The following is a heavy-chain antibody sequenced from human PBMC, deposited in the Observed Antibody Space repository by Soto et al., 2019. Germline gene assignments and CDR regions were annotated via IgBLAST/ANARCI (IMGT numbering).Heavy chain of an antibody. CDR2: VIPLFGPP. V-gene: IGHV1-69*12. CDR1: GGTFSSFA. Sequence: VQVVQSGAEVKKPGSSVKVSCTASGGTFSSFAFTWVRQAPGQGLEWMGGVIPLFGPPTYSQNFQGRVTITAVASTGTVYMELSSLTSDDTVLYFCATDLVGSAGPSYFAWWGQGTLVTVSP. J-gene: IGHJ4*02. D-gene: IGHD6-19*01. CDR3: ATDLVGSAGPSYFAW.